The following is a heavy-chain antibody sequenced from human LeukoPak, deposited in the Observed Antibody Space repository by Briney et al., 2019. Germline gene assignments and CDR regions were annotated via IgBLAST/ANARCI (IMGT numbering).Heavy chain of an antibody. CDR3: ARHSYSSSWYQAFDY. V-gene: IGHV4-59*08. D-gene: IGHD6-13*01. Sequence: PSETLSLTCTVSGGSISSYYWSWIRQPPGKGLEWIGYIYYGGSTNYNPSLKSRVTISVDTSKNQFSLKLSSVTAADTAVYYCARHSYSSSWYQAFDYWGQGTLVTVSS. CDR2: IYYGGST. CDR1: GGSISSYY. J-gene: IGHJ4*02.